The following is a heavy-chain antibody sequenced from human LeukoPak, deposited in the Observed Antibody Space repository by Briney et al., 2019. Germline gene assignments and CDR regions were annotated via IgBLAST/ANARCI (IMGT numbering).Heavy chain of an antibody. CDR2: IYYSGST. J-gene: IGHJ4*02. D-gene: IGHD5-18*01. V-gene: IGHV4-59*12. CDR1: GGSISSYY. CDR3: ARDISPYTYGFAY. Sequence: PSETLSLTCTVSGGSISSYYWSWIRQPPGKGLEWIGYIYYSGSTNYNPSLKSRVTISVDTSKNQFSLNLNSVTAADTAVYYCARDISPYTYGFAYWGQGTLVTVSS.